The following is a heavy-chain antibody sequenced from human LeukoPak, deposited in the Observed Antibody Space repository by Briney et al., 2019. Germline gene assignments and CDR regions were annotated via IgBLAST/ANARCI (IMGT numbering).Heavy chain of an antibody. D-gene: IGHD5-18*01. CDR3: AKATDTYGYLFDQ. Sequence: GGSLRLSCAASGFTFSRYEMNWVRQAPGKGLEWVSYISASTTTTYYGDSVKGRFTISRDNAKNSLHLQMSSLRDEDPAIYYCAKATDTYGYLFDQWGQGTLVTVSS. CDR2: ISASTTTT. J-gene: IGHJ4*02. V-gene: IGHV3-48*03. CDR1: GFTFSRYE.